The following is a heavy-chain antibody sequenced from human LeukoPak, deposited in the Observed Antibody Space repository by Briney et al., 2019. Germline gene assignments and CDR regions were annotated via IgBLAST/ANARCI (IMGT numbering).Heavy chain of an antibody. J-gene: IGHJ4*02. D-gene: IGHD5-12*01. V-gene: IGHV1-2*02. Sequence: ASVKVSCKASGYTFTGYYMHWVRQAPGQGLELMGWINPNSGGTNYAQKFQGRVTMTRDTSISTAYMELSRLRSDDTAVYYCARDGNSGYDNFDYWGQGTLVTVSS. CDR1: GYTFTGYY. CDR2: INPNSGGT. CDR3: ARDGNSGYDNFDY.